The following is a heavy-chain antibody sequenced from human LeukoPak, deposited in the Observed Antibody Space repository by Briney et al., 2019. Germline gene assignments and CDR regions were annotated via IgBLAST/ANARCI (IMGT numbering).Heavy chain of an antibody. J-gene: IGHJ3*02. V-gene: IGHV4-59*01. Sequence: PSETLSLTCTVSGGSISSYYWSWIRQPPGKGLEWMGYSYYSGSTNYNPSLKSRVTISVDTSKNQFSLKLSSVTAADTAVCYCARDGIGYYYDSSGYYTGADIWGQGTMVTVSS. CDR3: ARDGIGYYYDSSGYYTGADI. D-gene: IGHD3-22*01. CDR2: SYYSGST. CDR1: GGSISSYY.